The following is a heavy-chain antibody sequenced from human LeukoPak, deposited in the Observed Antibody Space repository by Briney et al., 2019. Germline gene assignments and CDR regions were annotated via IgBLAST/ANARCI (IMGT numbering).Heavy chain of an antibody. Sequence: KPSETLSLTCTVSGGSISSYYWSWIRQPAGKGLEWIGRIYTSGSTNYNPSLKSRVTMSVDTSKNQFSLKLSSVTAADTAVYYCARQYFLILSLYYFDYWGQGTLVTVSS. CDR1: GGSISSYY. CDR3: ARQYFLILSLYYFDY. D-gene: IGHD3-10*02. J-gene: IGHJ4*02. CDR2: IYTSGST. V-gene: IGHV4-4*07.